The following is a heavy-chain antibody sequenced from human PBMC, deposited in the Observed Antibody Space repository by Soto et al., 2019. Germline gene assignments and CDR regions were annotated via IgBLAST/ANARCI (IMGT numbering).Heavy chain of an antibody. D-gene: IGHD3-22*01. CDR3: ARGDGTVSTVIVVVTFDY. V-gene: IGHV4-31*03. Sequence: PSETLSLTCTVSGGSISSGGYYWSWIRQHPGKGLEWIGYIYYSGSTYYNPSLKSRVTISVDTSKNQFSLKLSSVTAADTAVYYCARGDGTVSTVIVVVTFDYWGQGTLVTVSS. CDR2: IYYSGST. CDR1: GGSISSGGYY. J-gene: IGHJ4*02.